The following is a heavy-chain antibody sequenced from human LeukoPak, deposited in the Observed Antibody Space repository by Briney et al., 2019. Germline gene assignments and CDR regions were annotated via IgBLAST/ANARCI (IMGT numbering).Heavy chain of an antibody. V-gene: IGHV3-23*01. J-gene: IGHJ4*02. CDR2: ISGSGGST. CDR1: GFTFSSYA. D-gene: IGHD5-18*01. CDR3: ARDVGIQLSLFDY. Sequence: GGSLRLSCAASGFTFSSYAMSWVRQAPGKGLEWVSAISGSGGSTYYADSVKGRFTISRDNSKNTLYLQMNSLRAEDTAVYYCARDVGIQLSLFDYWGQGTLVTVSS.